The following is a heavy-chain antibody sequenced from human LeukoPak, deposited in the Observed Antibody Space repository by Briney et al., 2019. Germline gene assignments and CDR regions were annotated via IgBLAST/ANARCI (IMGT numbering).Heavy chain of an antibody. CDR1: GYTFTSYH. CDR3: ARGDCSGGSCYSIGDY. D-gene: IGHD2-15*01. Sequence: ASVKVSCKASGYTFTSYHLHWVRQAPGQGLEWMAIINPSGGSTNYAQKFQGRVSVTRDTSTSTLYMELRSLRSEDTAVYYCARGDCSGGSCYSIGDYWGQGTLVTVSS. V-gene: IGHV1-46*01. CDR2: INPSGGST. J-gene: IGHJ4*02.